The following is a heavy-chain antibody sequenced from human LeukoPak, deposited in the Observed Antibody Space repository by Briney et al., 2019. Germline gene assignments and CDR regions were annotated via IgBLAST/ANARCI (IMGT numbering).Heavy chain of an antibody. CDR3: ARGSSLSIYYFDF. Sequence: SETLSLTCTVSGGSISNYYWSWIRQPPGKGLEWIGHIYYSGSTNYNPSLKSRVTISVGTSKIQFSLKLNSVTAADTAVYYCARGSSLSIYYFDFWGQGTLVTVSS. CDR2: IYYSGST. J-gene: IGHJ4*02. V-gene: IGHV4-59*01. D-gene: IGHD6-6*01. CDR1: GGSISNYY.